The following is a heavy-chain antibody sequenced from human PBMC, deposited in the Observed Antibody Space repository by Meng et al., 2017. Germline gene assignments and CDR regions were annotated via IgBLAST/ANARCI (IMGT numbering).Heavy chain of an antibody. CDR2: FDPEDGET. V-gene: IGHV1-24*01. D-gene: IGHD6-13*01. CDR1: GYTLTELS. CDR3: ATNGGSAAATHYYYYGMDV. Sequence: ASVKVSCKVSGYTLTELSMHWVRQAPGKGLEWMGGFDPEDGETIYAQKFQGRVTMTEDTSTDTAYMELSSLRSEDTAVYYCATNGGSAAATHYYYYGMDVWGQGTTVTRLL. J-gene: IGHJ6*02.